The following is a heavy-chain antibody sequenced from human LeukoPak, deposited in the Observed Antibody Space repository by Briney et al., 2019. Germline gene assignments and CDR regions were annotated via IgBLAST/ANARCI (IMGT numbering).Heavy chain of an antibody. CDR3: AKDKDPWKSTSISDFDY. V-gene: IGHV3-30*02. CDR1: GFTFSTYG. J-gene: IGHJ4*02. D-gene: IGHD1-1*01. CDR2: IRYDGSNK. Sequence: LSLTCAASGFTFSTYGMHWVRQAPGKGLEWVAFIRYDGSNKYYADSVKGRFTISRDNSKNTLYLQMNSLRAEDTAVYFCAKDKDPWKSTSISDFDYWGQGTLVTVSS.